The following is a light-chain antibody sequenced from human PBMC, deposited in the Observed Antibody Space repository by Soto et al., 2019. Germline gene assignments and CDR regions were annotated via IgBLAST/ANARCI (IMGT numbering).Light chain of an antibody. Sequence: DIQMTQSPSTLSASVGDRVTITCRASQSINSWLAWYQQKPGKAPKLLIYRASSLEGGVPSRFSRSGSGTELTLTISSLQPDDFSTYYCQHYDSYSGTFGPGTKVDIK. V-gene: IGKV1-5*03. J-gene: IGKJ3*01. CDR2: RAS. CDR3: QHYDSYSGT. CDR1: QSINSW.